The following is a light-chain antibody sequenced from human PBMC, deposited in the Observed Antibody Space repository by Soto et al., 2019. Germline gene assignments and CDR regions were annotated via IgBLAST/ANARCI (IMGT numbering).Light chain of an antibody. CDR3: QQYGSAPFT. CDR2: GAS. J-gene: IGKJ3*01. V-gene: IGKV3-20*01. Sequence: EIVLTQSPGTLSLSPGERATLSCRASQTVSRNNLVWYQQRPGQPPRLLIYGASSRATGIPDRFSGSGSGTDFSLTISRLEPEDFAVYYCQQYGSAPFTFGPGTKVDIK. CDR1: QTVSRNN.